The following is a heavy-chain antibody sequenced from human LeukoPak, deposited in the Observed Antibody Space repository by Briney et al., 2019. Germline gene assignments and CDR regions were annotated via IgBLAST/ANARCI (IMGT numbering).Heavy chain of an antibody. J-gene: IGHJ5*02. D-gene: IGHD2-2*01. V-gene: IGHV4-59*01. Sequence: SETLSLTCTVSGGSISSYYWSWIRQPPGKGLEWIGYIYYSGSTNYNPSLKSRITISVDTSKNQFSLKLSSVTAADTAVYYCARSGYCSSTSCQIAGWFDPWGQGTLVTVSS. CDR1: GGSISSYY. CDR2: IYYSGST. CDR3: ARSGYCSSTSCQIAGWFDP.